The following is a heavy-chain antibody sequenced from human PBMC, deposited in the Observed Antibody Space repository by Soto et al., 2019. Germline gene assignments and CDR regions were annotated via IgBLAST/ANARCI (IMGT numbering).Heavy chain of an antibody. J-gene: IGHJ1*01. V-gene: IGHV1-8*01. D-gene: IGHD1-1*01. Sequence: QVQLVQSGAEVKKPGASVKVSCKASGYTFTSYDINWVRQATGQGLEWMGWINPNSGNTGYAQKFQGRVTMTRNTSISTAYMELSSLRSEDTAVYYCARGERTRTFSAEYFQDWGQGTLVTVSS. CDR2: INPNSGNT. CDR3: ARGERTRTFSAEYFQD. CDR1: GYTFTSYD.